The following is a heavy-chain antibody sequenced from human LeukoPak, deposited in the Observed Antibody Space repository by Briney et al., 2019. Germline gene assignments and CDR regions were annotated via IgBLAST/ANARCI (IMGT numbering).Heavy chain of an antibody. CDR2: MNPNSGNT. V-gene: IGHV1-8*03. J-gene: IGHJ6*03. CDR1: GYTFTSYD. CDR3: ARGRRYSSGWYYYYYYMDV. Sequence: ASVKLSRKASGYTFTSYDISWVRHATGQGHEWMGWMNPNSGNTGYAEKFQGRVTITRNTSISTAYMELSSLRSEDTAVYYCARGRRYSSGWYYYYYYMDVWGKGTTVTVSS. D-gene: IGHD6-19*01.